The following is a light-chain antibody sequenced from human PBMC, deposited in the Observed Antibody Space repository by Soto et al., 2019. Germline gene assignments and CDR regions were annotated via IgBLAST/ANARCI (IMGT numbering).Light chain of an antibody. Sequence: EIVLTQSPGTLPLSPGERATLSCRASQSVDSYLAWYQQKPGQAPRLLIYDASNRATGIPARFSGSGSGTDFTLTISSLEPEDFALYYCQQRSTWPPTFGQGTELEI. CDR1: QSVDSY. CDR2: DAS. V-gene: IGKV3-11*01. CDR3: QQRSTWPPT. J-gene: IGKJ2*01.